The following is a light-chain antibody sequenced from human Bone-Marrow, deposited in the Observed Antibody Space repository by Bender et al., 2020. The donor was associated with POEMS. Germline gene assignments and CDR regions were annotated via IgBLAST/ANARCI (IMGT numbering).Light chain of an antibody. J-gene: IGLJ3*02. V-gene: IGLV3-1*01. Sequence: SYVLTQPPSVSVSPGQTASITCSGDKMGDKYACWYQQRPGQSPVLVIYQNSKRPSGIPERFSGSKSGTSASLAITGLQSDDEAIYFCVAWDASLNGWVFGGGTKLTVL. CDR1: KMGDKY. CDR3: VAWDASLNGWV. CDR2: QNS.